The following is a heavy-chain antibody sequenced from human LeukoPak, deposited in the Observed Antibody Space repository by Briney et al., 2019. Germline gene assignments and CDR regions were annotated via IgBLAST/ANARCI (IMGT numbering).Heavy chain of an antibody. D-gene: IGHD3-22*01. CDR1: GGSISSGSYY. Sequence: SETLSLTCTVSGGSISSGSYYWSWIRQPAGKGLEWIGRIYTSGSTNYNPSLKSRVTISVDTSKNQFSLKLSSVTAADTAVYYCARTGGDSSGYYPYYFDYWGQGTLVTVSS. CDR2: IYTSGST. CDR3: ARTGGDSSGYYPYYFDY. V-gene: IGHV4-61*02. J-gene: IGHJ4*02.